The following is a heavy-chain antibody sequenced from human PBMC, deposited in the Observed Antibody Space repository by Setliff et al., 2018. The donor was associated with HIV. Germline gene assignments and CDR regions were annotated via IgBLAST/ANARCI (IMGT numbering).Heavy chain of an antibody. J-gene: IGHJ4*02. CDR3: ARDEFPYARDV. D-gene: IGHD2-2*01. V-gene: IGHV4-4*08. CDR1: GDSISTDY. CDR2: IYNSAST. Sequence: KPSETLSLTCTVSGDSISTDYWTWIRQPPGKGLEWIGYIYNSASTSYNPSVKGRCTTSRDNSKNMFYLQMHNVRSEYTGFYYCARDEFPYARDVWGPGTLVTVSS.